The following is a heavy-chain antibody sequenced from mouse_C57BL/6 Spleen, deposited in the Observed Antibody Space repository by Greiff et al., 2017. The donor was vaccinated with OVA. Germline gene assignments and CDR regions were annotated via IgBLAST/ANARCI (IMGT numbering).Heavy chain of an antibody. CDR2: IDPETGGT. J-gene: IGHJ2*01. V-gene: IGHV1-15*01. CDR1: GYTFTDYE. D-gene: IGHD3-3*01. Sequence: QVQLQQSGAELVRPGASVTLSCKASGYTFTDYEMHWVKQTPVHGLEWIGAIDPETGGTAYNQKFKGKAILTADKSSSTAYMELRSLTSEDSAVYYCTRRGTGYFDYWGQCTTLTVSS. CDR3: TRRGTGYFDY.